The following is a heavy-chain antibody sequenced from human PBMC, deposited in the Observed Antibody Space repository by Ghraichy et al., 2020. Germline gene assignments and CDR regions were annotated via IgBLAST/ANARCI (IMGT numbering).Heavy chain of an antibody. CDR3: ASNYRASYYGMDV. Sequence: GGSLRLSCAASEFTVSSNYMSWVRQAPGKGLEWVSVIYGGGTTYYADSVKGRFAISRDNSKNTLYLQMNSLRAEDTAVYYCASNYRASYYGMDVWGQGTTVTVSS. J-gene: IGHJ6*02. CDR2: IYGGGTT. CDR1: EFTVSSNY. D-gene: IGHD5-24*01. V-gene: IGHV3-53*01.